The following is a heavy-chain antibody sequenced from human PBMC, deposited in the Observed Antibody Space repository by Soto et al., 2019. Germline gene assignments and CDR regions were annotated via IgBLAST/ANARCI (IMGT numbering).Heavy chain of an antibody. J-gene: IGHJ4*02. CDR3: AKGKGVGATPDGANC. CDR1: GCTFISHG. D-gene: IGHD1-26*01. V-gene: IGHV3-23*01. CDR2: IRGSGGTT. Sequence: PGVSLRVSWAAAGCTFISHGRSWVRQTQGKGLEWVSGIRGSGGTTYYADSVKGRFTVSRDTSKNTVDLQMTSLRAEDTAVYYCAKGKGVGATPDGANCWGQGTLVTVSS.